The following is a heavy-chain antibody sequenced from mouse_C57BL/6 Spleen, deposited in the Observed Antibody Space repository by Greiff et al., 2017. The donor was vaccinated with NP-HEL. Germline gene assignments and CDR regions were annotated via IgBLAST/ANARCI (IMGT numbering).Heavy chain of an antibody. V-gene: IGHV1-64*01. CDR1: GYTFTSYW. J-gene: IGHJ4*01. Sequence: VQLQQSGAELVKPGASVKLSCKASGYTFTSYWMHWVKQRPGQGLEWIGMIHPNSGSTNYNEKFKSKATLTVDKSSSTAYMQLSSLTSEDSAVYYCARTNLYAIDYWGQGTSVTVSS. CDR3: ARTNLYAIDY. CDR2: IHPNSGST. D-gene: IGHD4-1*01.